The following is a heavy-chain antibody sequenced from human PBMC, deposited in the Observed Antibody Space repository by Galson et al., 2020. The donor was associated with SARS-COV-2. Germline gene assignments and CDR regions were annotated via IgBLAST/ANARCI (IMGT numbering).Heavy chain of an antibody. D-gene: IGHD6-19*01. CDR3: ARRRIAVAAGYAFDI. Sequence: ETSETLSLTCTVSGGSISSYYWSWIRQPPGKGLEWIGYIYYSGSTNYNPSLKSRVTISVDTSKNQFSLKLSSVTAADTAVYYCARRRIAVAAGYAFDIWGQGTMVTVSS. CDR1: GGSISSYY. V-gene: IGHV4-59*01. J-gene: IGHJ3*02. CDR2: IYYSGST.